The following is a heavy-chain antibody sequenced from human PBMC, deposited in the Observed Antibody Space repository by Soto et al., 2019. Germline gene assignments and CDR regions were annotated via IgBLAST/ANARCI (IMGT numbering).Heavy chain of an antibody. CDR3: ARDLNAREYSSSWPRMDV. V-gene: IGHV1-69*13. CDR2: IIPIFGTA. Sequence: SVKVSCKASGGTFSSYAISWVRQAPGQGLEWMGGIIPIFGTANYAQKFQGRVTITADESTSTAYMELSSLRSEDTAVYYCARDLNAREYSSSWPRMDVWGQGTTVTVSS. D-gene: IGHD6-13*01. CDR1: GGTFSSYA. J-gene: IGHJ6*02.